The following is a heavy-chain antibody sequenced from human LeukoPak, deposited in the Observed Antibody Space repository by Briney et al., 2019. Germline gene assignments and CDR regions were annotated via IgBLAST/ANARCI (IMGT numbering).Heavy chain of an antibody. V-gene: IGHV1-2*02. CDR2: INPNSGGT. CDR3: ARDIVVVVAASLYYYYGMDV. CDR1: GYTFTGYY. Sequence: ASVKVSCKASGYTFTGYYMHWVRQAPGQGLEWMGWINPNSGGTNYAQKFQGRVTMTRDTSISTAYMELSRLRSDGTAVYYCARDIVVVVAASLYYYYGMDVWGQGTTVTVSS. D-gene: IGHD2-15*01. J-gene: IGHJ6*02.